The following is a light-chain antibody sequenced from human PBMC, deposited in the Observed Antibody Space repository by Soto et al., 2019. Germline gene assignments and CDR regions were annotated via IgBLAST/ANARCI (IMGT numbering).Light chain of an antibody. Sequence: EIVLTQSPGTLSLSPGERATLSCRASQSVSSSYLAWYQQKPGQAPRLLIYVASSRATGSPDRFGGSGSGTDFTLTISRLEPDDFEVYYCQQYGSSPNFGGGTKVEIK. CDR2: VAS. CDR1: QSVSSSY. CDR3: QQYGSSPN. J-gene: IGKJ4*01. V-gene: IGKV3-20*01.